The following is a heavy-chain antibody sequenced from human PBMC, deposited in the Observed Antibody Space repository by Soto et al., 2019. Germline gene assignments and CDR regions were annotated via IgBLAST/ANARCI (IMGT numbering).Heavy chain of an antibody. Sequence: EVQLSESGGGLLQIGGSLILSCAASGSYFSAYAMNWVRQAPGKGLEWVSAISRSGDITYYADSVTVRFSISRDNSKNTLYRQMNSLRAEDTAVYYCARGGFWVHSGMDVWGQGTTVTVSS. CDR1: GSYFSAYA. J-gene: IGHJ6*02. V-gene: IGHV3-23*01. D-gene: IGHD3-16*01. CDR2: ISRSGDIT. CDR3: ARGGFWVHSGMDV.